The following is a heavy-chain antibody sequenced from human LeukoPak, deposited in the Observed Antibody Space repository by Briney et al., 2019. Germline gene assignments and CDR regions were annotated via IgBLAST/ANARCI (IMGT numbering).Heavy chain of an antibody. CDR3: ARLEYDFWSGYYPMGDY. CDR2: IYPGDSDT. D-gene: IGHD3/OR15-3a*01. V-gene: IGHV5-51*01. Sequence: GESLKISCKGSGYSFTSYWIGWVRQMPGKGLEWMGIIYPGDSDTRYSPSFQGQVTISADKSISTAYLQWNSLKASDTAMYYCARLEYDFWSGYYPMGDYWGQGTLVTVSS. CDR1: GYSFTSYW. J-gene: IGHJ4*02.